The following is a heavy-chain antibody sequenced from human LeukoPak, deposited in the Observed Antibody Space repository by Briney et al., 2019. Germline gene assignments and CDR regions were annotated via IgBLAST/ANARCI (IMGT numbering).Heavy chain of an antibody. D-gene: IGHD4-17*01. J-gene: IGHJ4*02. Sequence: PGGSLRLSCAASGFTFTNYAMTWVRQAPGKGLEWISTIGGSDDSTYYADSVKGRFTISRDNSKNTLYLQMNSLRAEDTAVYYCAKDLNGDYNFDCWGQGTLVTVSS. CDR1: GFTFTNYA. CDR3: AKDLNGDYNFDC. CDR2: IGGSDDST. V-gene: IGHV3-23*01.